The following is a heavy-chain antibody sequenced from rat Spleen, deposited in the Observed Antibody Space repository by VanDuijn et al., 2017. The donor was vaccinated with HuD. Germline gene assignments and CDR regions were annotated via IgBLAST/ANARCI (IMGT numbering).Heavy chain of an antibody. Sequence: EVQLVESGGGLVQPGRSLKLSCVASGFTFRNSGMVWVRQAPTKGLEWVATIRYDGSGIYYRDSVKGRFTVSRDNAKSTLYLQMDSLRSEDTATYYCARGNYGALSYWRQGTLVTVSS. CDR2: IRYDGSGI. CDR3: ARGNYGALSY. V-gene: IGHV5-29*01. CDR1: GFTFRNSG. J-gene: IGHJ3*01. D-gene: IGHD1-11*01.